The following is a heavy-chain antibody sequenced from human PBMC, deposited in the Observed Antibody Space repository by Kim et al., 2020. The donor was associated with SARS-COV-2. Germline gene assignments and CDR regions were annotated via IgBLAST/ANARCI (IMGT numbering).Heavy chain of an antibody. V-gene: IGHV3-23*03. J-gene: IGHJ4*02. CDR1: GFTFSNYA. D-gene: IGHD1-26*01. CDR2: IYYDASGT. Sequence: GGSLRLSCAASGFTFSNYAMNWVRQAPGKGLEWVSVIYYDASGTYYADSVKGRFTISRDNSKNTLYLQMNSLRAEDMAVYYCAKAHSGSYYAFDYWGQGILVTVSS. CDR3: AKAHSGSYYAFDY.